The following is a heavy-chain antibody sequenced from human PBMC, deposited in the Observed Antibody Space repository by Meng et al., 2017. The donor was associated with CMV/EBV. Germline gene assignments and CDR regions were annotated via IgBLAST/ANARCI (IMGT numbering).Heavy chain of an antibody. Sequence: QVPPVQSWTCVKKPWFPVKCSVKTSGDTFSTFAISWVRQAPGEGLEWMGGIIPVYETANYAERFQDRVTITADDSTTTAYMELSILRADDTALYFCARGGDSWYSDYWGQGTLVTVSS. CDR3: ARGGDSWYSDY. CDR2: IIPVYETA. J-gene: IGHJ4*02. D-gene: IGHD1-26*01. V-gene: IGHV1-69*01. CDR1: GDTFSTFA.